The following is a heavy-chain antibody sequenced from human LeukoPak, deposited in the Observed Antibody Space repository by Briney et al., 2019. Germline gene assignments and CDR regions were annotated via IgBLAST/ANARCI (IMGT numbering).Heavy chain of an antibody. CDR2: IYSGGST. J-gene: IGHJ4*02. V-gene: IGHV3-53*01. CDR1: GFTVSSNY. CDR3: AREVQYYFDY. Sequence: GGSLRLSCAASGFTVSSNYMSWVRQAPGKGLEWVSVIYSGGSTYYADSVEGRFTISRDNSKNTLYLQMNSLRAEDTAVYYCAREVQYYFDYWGQGTLVTVSS.